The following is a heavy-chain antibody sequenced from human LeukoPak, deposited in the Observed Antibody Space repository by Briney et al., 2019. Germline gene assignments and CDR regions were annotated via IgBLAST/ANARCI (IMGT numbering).Heavy chain of an antibody. CDR1: GFTFSSSW. Sequence: GGSVGLSCEASGFTFSSSWMTWARQAPGEGLVWVSRTNPDGTTTSYADSVKGRFTISRHNARNTLFLQMNSLRVDDTAVYYCATDLAGLFDYWGRGTLVSVSS. V-gene: IGHV3-74*01. J-gene: IGHJ4*02. CDR2: TNPDGTTT. CDR3: ATDLAGLFDY.